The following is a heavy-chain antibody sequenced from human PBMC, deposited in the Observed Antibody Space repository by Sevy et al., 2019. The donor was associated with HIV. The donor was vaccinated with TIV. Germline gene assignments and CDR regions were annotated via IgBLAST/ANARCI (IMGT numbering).Heavy chain of an antibody. CDR2: ISGISNYI. J-gene: IGHJ3*01. V-gene: IGHV3-21*01. CDR3: ARAVPATDAFDV. Sequence: GESLMISCAASGFTFSSYMMHWVRQAPGKGLEWVSSISGISNYIYYADSVKGRFSISRDNAKNSLFLQMNSLRGEDTAVFYCARAVPATDAFDVWGQGTLVTVSS. CDR1: GFTFSSYM. D-gene: IGHD6-19*01.